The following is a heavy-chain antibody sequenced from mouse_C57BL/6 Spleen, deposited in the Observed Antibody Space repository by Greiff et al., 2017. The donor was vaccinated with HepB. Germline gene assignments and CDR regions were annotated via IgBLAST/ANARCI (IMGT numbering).Heavy chain of an antibody. Sequence: EVKVVESGGDLVKPGGSLKLSCAASGFTFSSYGMSWVRQTPDKRLEWVATISSGGSYTYYPDSVKGRFTISRDNAKNTLYLQMSSLKSEDTAMYYCARHDGSRYYFDYWGQGTTLTVSS. CDR2: ISSGGSYT. CDR3: ARHDGSRYYFDY. J-gene: IGHJ2*01. D-gene: IGHD1-1*01. CDR1: GFTFSSYG. V-gene: IGHV5-6*01.